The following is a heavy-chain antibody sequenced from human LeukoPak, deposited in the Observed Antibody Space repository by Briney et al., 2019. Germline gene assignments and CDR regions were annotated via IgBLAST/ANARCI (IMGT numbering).Heavy chain of an antibody. V-gene: IGHV4-34*01. CDR2: INHSGST. CDR3: ARGIVGASPYYFDY. J-gene: IGHJ4*02. D-gene: IGHD1-26*01. Sequence: SETLSLTCAVYGGSFSGYYWSWIRQPPGKGLEWVGEINHSGSTNYNPSLKSRVTISVDTSKNQFSLKLSSVTAADTAVYYCARGIVGASPYYFDYWGQGTLVTVSS. CDR1: GGSFSGYY.